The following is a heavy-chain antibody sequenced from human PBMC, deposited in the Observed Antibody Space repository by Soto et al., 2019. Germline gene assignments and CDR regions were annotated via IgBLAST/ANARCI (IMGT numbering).Heavy chain of an antibody. CDR3: AKDQRFFPYGGV. D-gene: IGHD3-3*01. CDR2: ISGSGGST. J-gene: IGHJ6*02. Sequence: PVGSLRLSCAASGFTFSSYAMSWVRQAPGKGLEWVSAISGSGGSTYCADSVKGRFTISRDNSKNTLYLQMNSLRAEDTAVYYCAKDQRFFPYGGVWGQGTTVTVSS. CDR1: GFTFSSYA. V-gene: IGHV3-23*01.